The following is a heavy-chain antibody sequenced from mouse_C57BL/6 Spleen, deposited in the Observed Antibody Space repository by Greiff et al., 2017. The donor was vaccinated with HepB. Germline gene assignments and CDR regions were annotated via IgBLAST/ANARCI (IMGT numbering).Heavy chain of an antibody. CDR3: ARGGYGSSPWYFDV. Sequence: QVHVKQSGPELVKPGASVKLSCKASGYTFTSYDINWVKQRPGQGLEWIGWIYPRDGSTKYNEKFKGKATLTVDTSSSTAYMELHSLTSEDSAVYFCARGGYGSSPWYFDVWGTGTTVTVSS. V-gene: IGHV1-85*01. D-gene: IGHD1-1*01. CDR2: IYPRDGST. CDR1: GYTFTSYD. J-gene: IGHJ1*03.